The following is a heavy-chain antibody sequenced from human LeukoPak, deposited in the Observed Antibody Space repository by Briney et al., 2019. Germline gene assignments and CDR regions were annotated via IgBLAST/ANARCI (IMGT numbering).Heavy chain of an antibody. CDR2: MNPNSGNT. CDR3: ARLTILGAFDI. CDR1: GYTFTSYG. D-gene: IGHD3-9*01. J-gene: IGHJ3*02. Sequence: ASVKVSCKASGYTFTSYGISWVRQAPGQGLEWMGWMNPNSGNTGYAQKFQGRVTMTRNTSISTAYMELSSLRSEDTAVYYCARLTILGAFDIWGQGTMVTVSS. V-gene: IGHV1-8*02.